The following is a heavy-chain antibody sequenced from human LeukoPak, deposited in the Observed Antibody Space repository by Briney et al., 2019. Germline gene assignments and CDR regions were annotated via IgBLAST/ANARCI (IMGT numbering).Heavy chain of an antibody. CDR2: ISAYKGDT. CDR1: GYTFTNYG. CDR3: AREGEDTAMVIDY. Sequence: ASVKLSCKTSGYTFTNYGIAWVRQAPGQGLEWMGWISAYKGDTKYAQKFQGRVTMSTDTSTTTAYMELRSLRSDDTAVYYCAREGEDTAMVIDYWGQGTLVTVSS. D-gene: IGHD5-18*01. V-gene: IGHV1-18*01. J-gene: IGHJ4*02.